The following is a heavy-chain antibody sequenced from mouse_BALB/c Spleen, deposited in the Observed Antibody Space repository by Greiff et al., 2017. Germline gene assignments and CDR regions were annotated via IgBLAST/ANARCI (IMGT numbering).Heavy chain of an antibody. D-gene: IGHD2-4*01. V-gene: IGHV5-6*01. J-gene: IGHJ2*01. CDR1: GFTFSSYG. CDR3: ARQGITTGGPYYFDY. Sequence: EVMLVESGGDLVKPGGSLKLSCAASGFTFSSYGMSWVRQTPDKRLEWVATISSGGSYTYYPDSVKGRFTISRDNAKNTLYLQMSSLKSEDTAMYYCARQGITTGGPYYFDYWGQGTTLTVSS. CDR2: ISSGGSYT.